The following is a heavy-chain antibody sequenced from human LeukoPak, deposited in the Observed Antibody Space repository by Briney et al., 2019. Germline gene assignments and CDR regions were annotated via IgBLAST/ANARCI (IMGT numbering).Heavy chain of an antibody. Sequence: GRSLRLSCAASGFTFSSYGMHWVRQAPGKGLEWVAVISYDGSKTSYADSVKGRFTISRDDSRNTLFLQMDSLRTGDTAVYYCARDTGRSGTYFSYWGLGTLVTVSS. CDR2: ISYDGSKT. CDR1: GFTFSSYG. J-gene: IGHJ4*02. CDR3: ARDTGRSGTYFSY. D-gene: IGHD3-10*01. V-gene: IGHV3-30*03.